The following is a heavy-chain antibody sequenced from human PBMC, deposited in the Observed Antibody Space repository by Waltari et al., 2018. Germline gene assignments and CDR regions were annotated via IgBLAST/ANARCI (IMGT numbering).Heavy chain of an antibody. J-gene: IGHJ3*02. CDR3: ARGIRAGNDAFDI. V-gene: IGHV4-59*11. CDR2: IYYIVST. D-gene: IGHD6-19*01. Sequence: QVQLQESGPGLVKPSETLSLTCTVSGGSISSHYWSWIRQPPGKGLEWIGYIYYIVSTESPLSFKCGGTISVDHSKYQFSLKLSSVTAADTAVYYCARGIRAGNDAFDIWGQGTIVTVSS. CDR1: GGSISSHY.